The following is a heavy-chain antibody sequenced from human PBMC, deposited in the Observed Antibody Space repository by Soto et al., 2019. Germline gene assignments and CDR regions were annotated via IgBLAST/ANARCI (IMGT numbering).Heavy chain of an antibody. CDR1: GGSISSYY. CDR2: IYYSGST. D-gene: IGHD3-9*01. CDR3: ARNRLANWFDP. Sequence: QVQLQESGPGLVKPSETLSLTCTVSGGSISSYYWNWIRRPPGKGLEWIGYIYYSGSTKYNPSLKSRVTISVDTSNNQFSLKLSSVTAAETAVYYCARNRLANWFDPCGQGTLVTVAS. J-gene: IGHJ5*02. V-gene: IGHV4-59*01.